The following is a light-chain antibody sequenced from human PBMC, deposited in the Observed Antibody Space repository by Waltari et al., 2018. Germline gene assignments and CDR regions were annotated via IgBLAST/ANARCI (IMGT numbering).Light chain of an antibody. J-gene: IGKJ2*01. Sequence: VLTQSPGTLSLCPGETATLSCRAGQRLTKKHLARYQQKPGQAPRLLIYGAYSRAAGIPDRFSGSGSGTDFTLTISSLEPEDSAVYYCQQYGSSIMYTFGQGTKLEIK. V-gene: IGKV3-20*01. CDR3: QQYGSSIMYT. CDR1: QRLTKKH. CDR2: GAY.